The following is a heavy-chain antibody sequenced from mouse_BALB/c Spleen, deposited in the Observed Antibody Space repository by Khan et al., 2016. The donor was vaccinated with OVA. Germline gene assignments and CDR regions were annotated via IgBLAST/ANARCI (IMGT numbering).Heavy chain of an antibody. J-gene: IGHJ4*01. CDR3: SREGYSEAMDY. CDR1: GYTFTTYG. D-gene: IGHD2-14*01. V-gene: IGHV9-3-1*01. CDR2: INTYTGEP. Sequence: QEVQSGPELKKPGVTVKISCKASGYTFTTYGMNWVKQAPGKGLKWMGWINTYTGEPTYVDDSKGRFAFSLETSASTAYLQINNLNNEDTATCFCSREGYSEAMDYWGQGTSVTVSS.